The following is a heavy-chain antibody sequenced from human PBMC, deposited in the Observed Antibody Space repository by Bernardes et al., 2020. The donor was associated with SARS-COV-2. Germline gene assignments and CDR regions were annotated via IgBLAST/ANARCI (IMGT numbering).Heavy chain of an antibody. J-gene: IGHJ4*02. V-gene: IGHV3-74*01. CDR3: ARGGNYYLDY. Sequence: GGSLRLSCAASGFTFRTSWMHWVRQAPGKGLVWVSRIDGAATTRNYADAVKGRFTVPRDNAKNTLYLQMDSLTDEDAAFYYCARGGNYYLDYWGQGTLVTVTS. CDR1: GFTFRTSW. CDR2: IDGAATTR. D-gene: IGHD1-26*01.